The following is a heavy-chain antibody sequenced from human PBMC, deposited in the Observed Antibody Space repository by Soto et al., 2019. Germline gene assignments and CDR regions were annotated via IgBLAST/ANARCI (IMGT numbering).Heavy chain of an antibody. V-gene: IGHV3-23*01. Sequence: EVQLLESGGGLVQPGGSLRLSCAASGLTFSSYAMSWVRQAPGKGLEWVSAISGSGGSTYYADSVKGRFTISRDNSKNTMYLQMNSLRVEDTAVYYCAVDGSQQPSLMDVWGQGTTVTVSS. CDR2: ISGSGGST. CDR1: GLTFSSYA. D-gene: IGHD6-13*01. J-gene: IGHJ6*02. CDR3: AVDGSQQPSLMDV.